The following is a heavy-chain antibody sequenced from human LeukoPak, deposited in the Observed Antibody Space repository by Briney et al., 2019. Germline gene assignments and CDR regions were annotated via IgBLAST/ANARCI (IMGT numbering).Heavy chain of an antibody. CDR2: IIPIFGTA. Sequence: ASVKVSCKASGGTFSSYAISWVRQAPGQGLGWMGGIIPIFGTANYAQKFQGRVTITADESTSTAYMELSSLRSEDTAVYYCASEGADYGDYAFDYWGQGTLVTVSS. CDR3: ASEGADYGDYAFDY. J-gene: IGHJ4*02. D-gene: IGHD4-17*01. V-gene: IGHV1-69*13. CDR1: GGTFSSYA.